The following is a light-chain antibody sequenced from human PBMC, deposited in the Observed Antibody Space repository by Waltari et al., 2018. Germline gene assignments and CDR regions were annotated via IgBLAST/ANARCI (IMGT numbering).Light chain of an antibody. CDR1: QSVIKY. CDR3: QKYDSLPAT. V-gene: IGKV3-20*01. CDR2: HAS. Sequence: VLTQSPGTRSLSPGERATLSCRASQSVIKYLAWYQQKPGRAPRLLIYHASTRATGIPDRFSGSGSGTDFSLTISRLEPEDFAVYYCQKYDSLPATFGQGTRVEIK. J-gene: IGKJ1*01.